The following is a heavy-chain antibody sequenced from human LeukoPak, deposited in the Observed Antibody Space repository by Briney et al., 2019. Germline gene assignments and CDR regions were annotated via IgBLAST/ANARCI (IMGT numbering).Heavy chain of an antibody. CDR2: INPSGGST. V-gene: IGHV1-46*01. CDR3: ARDIYCSGGSCYPGGYFDY. Sequence: GASVKVSCKASGYTFSRYYMHWVRQAPGKGPEWMGIINPSGGSTSYAQKFQGRVTMTRDTITSTIYMELSSLRSEDTAVYYCARDIYCSGGSCYPGGYFDYWGQGSQVTVSS. CDR1: GYTFSRYY. J-gene: IGHJ4*02. D-gene: IGHD2-15*01.